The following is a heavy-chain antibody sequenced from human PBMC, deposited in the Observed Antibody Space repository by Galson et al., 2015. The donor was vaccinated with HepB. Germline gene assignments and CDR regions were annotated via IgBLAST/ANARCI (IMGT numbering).Heavy chain of an antibody. V-gene: IGHV5-10-1*01. CDR1: GYSFTSYW. J-gene: IGHJ4*02. CDR2: IDPSDSYT. Sequence: QSGAEVKEPGESLRISCKGYGYSFTSYWINWVRQMPGKGLEWMGTIDPSDSYTDYSPSFQGHVTISADSSLSTAYLQWSSLKASDTAMYYCARGWRGYTLTIDYWGQGTLVTVSS. D-gene: IGHD5-18*01. CDR3: ARGWRGYTLTIDY.